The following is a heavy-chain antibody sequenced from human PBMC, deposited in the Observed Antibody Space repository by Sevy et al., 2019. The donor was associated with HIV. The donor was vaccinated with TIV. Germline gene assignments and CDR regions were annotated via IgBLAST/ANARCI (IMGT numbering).Heavy chain of an antibody. J-gene: IGHJ3*02. CDR3: ARDGDIFTGLDHAFDI. CDR2: IYHSGST. V-gene: IGHV4-38-2*02. D-gene: IGHD3-9*01. Sequence: SETLSLTCAVSGYSISSGYYWGWIRQPPGKGLEWIGSIYHSGSTYYNPSLKSRVTISVDTSKNQFSLKLSSVTAADTAVYYCARDGDIFTGLDHAFDIWGQGTMVTVSS. CDR1: GYSISSGYY.